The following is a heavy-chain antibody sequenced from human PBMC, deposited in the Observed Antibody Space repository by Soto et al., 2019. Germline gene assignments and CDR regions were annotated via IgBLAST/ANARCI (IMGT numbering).Heavy chain of an antibody. CDR3: AKLAYCGGECYSFDY. D-gene: IGHD2-21*01. V-gene: IGHV1-69*02. CDR1: GGTFSSYT. J-gene: IGHJ4*02. CDR2: IIPILAIA. Sequence: QVQLVQSGAEVKKPGSSVEVSCKASGGTFSSYTITWVRQAPGQGLEWMGRIIPILAIANYAQKFQGRVTITADKSTSTAYMELSSLRSEDTAVYYCAKLAYCGGECYSFDYWGQGTLVTVSS.